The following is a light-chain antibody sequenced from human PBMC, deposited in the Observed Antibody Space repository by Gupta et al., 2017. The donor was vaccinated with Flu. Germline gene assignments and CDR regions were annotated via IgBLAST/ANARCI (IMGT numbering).Light chain of an antibody. CDR1: QSVGVN. CDR3: QQYNNWPPLT. J-gene: IGKJ3*01. CDR2: GAS. Sequence: EVVMTQSPATLSVFPGERVTLSCRTSQSVGVNLAWYQQRPGQAPRLLMSGASIRDPGIPARFSGSGSGTECTLTIDSLQSEDFAIYYCQQYNNWPPLTFGPGTKVDSK. V-gene: IGKV3-15*01.